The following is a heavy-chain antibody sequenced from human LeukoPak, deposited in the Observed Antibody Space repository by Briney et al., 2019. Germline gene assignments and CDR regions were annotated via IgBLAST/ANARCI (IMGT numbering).Heavy chain of an antibody. Sequence: GASVKASCKASSYTFTTYGITWVRQAPGQGLEWMGIINPSGGSTSYAQKFQGRVTMTRDTSTSTVYMELSSLRSEDTAVYYCARSIEMATITFDYWGQGTLVTVSS. V-gene: IGHV1-46*01. D-gene: IGHD5-24*01. CDR3: ARSIEMATITFDY. CDR2: INPSGGST. J-gene: IGHJ4*02. CDR1: SYTFTTYG.